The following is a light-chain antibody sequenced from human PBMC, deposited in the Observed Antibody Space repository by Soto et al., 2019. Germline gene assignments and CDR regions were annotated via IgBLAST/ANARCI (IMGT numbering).Light chain of an antibody. CDR2: DAS. CDR3: QPYSSYSLYT. V-gene: IGKV1-5*01. CDR1: QSISGW. J-gene: IGKJ2*01. Sequence: DIQMTQSPSTLSASVGDRVTITCRASQSISGWLAWFQQKPGKAPKLLIYDASILESGVPSRFRGSGSGKPFTLTISSLQPDDFATYFCQPYSSYSLYTFGQGTKLEI.